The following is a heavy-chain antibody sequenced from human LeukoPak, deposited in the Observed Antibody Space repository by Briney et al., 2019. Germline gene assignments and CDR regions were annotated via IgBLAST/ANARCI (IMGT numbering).Heavy chain of an antibody. D-gene: IGHD3-16*01. CDR3: AKDYAVGSIDY. CDR2: ISRSGEST. Sequence: GGSLRLSCAASGFTFSDYYMSWIRLAPGKGLEWVSSISRSGESTFYADSVRGRFTISRDNSKNTVSLQMESLRAEDTALYYCAKDYAVGSIDYWGQGTLVTVSS. J-gene: IGHJ4*02. V-gene: IGHV3-23*01. CDR1: GFTFSDYY.